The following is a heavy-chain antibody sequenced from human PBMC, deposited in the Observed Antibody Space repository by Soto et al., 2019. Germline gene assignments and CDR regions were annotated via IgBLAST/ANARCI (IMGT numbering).Heavy chain of an antibody. V-gene: IGHV4-4*02. CDR1: GGSITISNW. J-gene: IGHJ4*02. CDR2: IYHSGST. CDR3: ARSQDYDFWSGYYPYYFDY. D-gene: IGHD3-3*01. Sequence: QVQLQESGPGLVKPSGTLSLTCAASGGSITISNWWSWVRQPPGKGLGGMGEIYHSGSTNYNPSLKSRVTISVDKSKNQFSLKLSSVTAADTAVYYCARSQDYDFWSGYYPYYFDYWGQGTLVTVSS.